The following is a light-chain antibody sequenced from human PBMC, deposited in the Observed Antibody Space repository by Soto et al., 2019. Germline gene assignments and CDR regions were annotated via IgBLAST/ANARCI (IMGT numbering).Light chain of an antibody. CDR2: WAS. Sequence: IVMTQSPDSLAVSLGERATINCKSSQSVLYSSNNKNYLAWYQQKPGQPPKLLIYWASTRESGGPDRFSGSGSGTDFTLTISSLQAEDVAVYYCQQYYSTPLTFGGGTKVDIK. CDR3: QQYYSTPLT. CDR1: QSVLYSSNNKNY. V-gene: IGKV4-1*01. J-gene: IGKJ4*01.